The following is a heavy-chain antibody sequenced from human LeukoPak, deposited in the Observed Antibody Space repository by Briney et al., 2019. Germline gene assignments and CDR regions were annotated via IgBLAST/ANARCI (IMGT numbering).Heavy chain of an antibody. V-gene: IGHV3-23*01. J-gene: IGHJ5*01. Sequence: GGSLRLSCAASGFTFSGYAMTWVRQAPGQGLEWVSGISGTGSSTDYADSVKGRFTISRDNSKNTLYLQMNSLRAEDTAVYYCAKSPRLRLLEWFDYWGQGTLVTVSS. CDR2: ISGTGSST. D-gene: IGHD3-3*01. CDR1: GFTFSGYA. CDR3: AKSPRLRLLEWFDY.